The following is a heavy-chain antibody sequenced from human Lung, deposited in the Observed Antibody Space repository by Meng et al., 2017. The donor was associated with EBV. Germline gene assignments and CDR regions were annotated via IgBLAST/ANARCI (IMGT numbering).Heavy chain of an antibody. Sequence: GPALMHTASLLSLPSAFSGDSITNQNWWAWARQPPGQGLELIGEINHSGITNYNPSLQSRVTISVDTSKNQFSLSLNSVTAADTAVYYCARGGTSSAPFDYWGQETLVTVSS. CDR1: GDSITNQNW. V-gene: IGHV4-4*02. J-gene: IGHJ4*02. CDR2: INHSGIT. D-gene: IGHD2-2*01. CDR3: ARGGTSSAPFDY.